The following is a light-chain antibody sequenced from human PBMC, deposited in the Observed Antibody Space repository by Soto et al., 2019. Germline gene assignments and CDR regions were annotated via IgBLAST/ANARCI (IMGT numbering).Light chain of an antibody. V-gene: IGKV3-11*01. Sequence: EIVLTQSPATLSVSPGERATFSCRASQRISSHLTWYQQKPGQAPKLLIYDASNWLTGIPARFSGSGSGTDFTLTISSLEPEDVAVYYCQQRPNTPHTFGGGTKVEIK. J-gene: IGKJ4*01. CDR1: QRISSH. CDR2: DAS. CDR3: QQRPNTPHT.